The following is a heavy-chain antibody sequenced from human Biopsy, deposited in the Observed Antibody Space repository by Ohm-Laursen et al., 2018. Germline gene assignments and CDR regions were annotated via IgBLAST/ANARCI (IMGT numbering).Heavy chain of an antibody. CDR2: VYVGGSN. D-gene: IGHD2-21*01. Sequence: PSETLSLTCAVSGVSIRGYYWSWVRRPAGRGLEWIGRVYVGGSNNYNPSLRSRVSLSVDTSKNQFSLMLSGVTAADTAVYYCVSIFHTNNERRPFDMWGQGTMVAASA. CDR1: GVSIRGYY. J-gene: IGHJ3*02. V-gene: IGHV4-4*07. CDR3: VSIFHTNNERRPFDM.